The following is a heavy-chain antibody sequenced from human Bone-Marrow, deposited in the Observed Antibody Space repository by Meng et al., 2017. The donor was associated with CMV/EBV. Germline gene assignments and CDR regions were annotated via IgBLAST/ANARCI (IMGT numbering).Heavy chain of an antibody. CDR2: IRSKANSYAT. CDR3: AKALPLGSGHYHYYYYTMDV. J-gene: IGHJ6*02. V-gene: IGHV3-73*01. D-gene: IGHD3-3*01. Sequence: GESLKISCAASGFTFSNAWMSWVRQAPGKGLEWVGRIRSKANSYATAYAASVKGRFTISRDDSKNTLFLQMNSLRAEDTAVYYCAKALPLGSGHYHYYYYTMDVWGQGTTVTVSS. CDR1: GFTFSNAW.